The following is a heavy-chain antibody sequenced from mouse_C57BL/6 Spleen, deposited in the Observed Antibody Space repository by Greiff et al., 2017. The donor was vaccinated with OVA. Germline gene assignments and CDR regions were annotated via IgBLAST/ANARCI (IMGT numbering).Heavy chain of an antibody. D-gene: IGHD1-1*01. CDR1: GYTFTDHT. CDR2: IYPRDGST. V-gene: IGHV1-78*01. J-gene: IGHJ4*01. CDR3: ARYGSSPYYAMDY. Sequence: VKLIESDAELVKPGASVKISCKVSGYTFTDHTIHWMKQRPEQGLEWIGYIYPRDGSTKYNEKFKGKATLTADKSSSTAYMQLNSLTSEDSAVYFCARYGSSPYYAMDYWGQGTSVTVSS.